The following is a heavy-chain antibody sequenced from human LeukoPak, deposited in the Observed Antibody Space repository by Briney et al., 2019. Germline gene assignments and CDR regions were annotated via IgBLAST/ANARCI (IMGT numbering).Heavy chain of an antibody. D-gene: IGHD4-17*01. Sequence: GGSLRLSCAASGFTFSRYAMSWVRQAPGKGLERVSAICGSGSRTYYADSVKGRFTISRDNSKNTLYLQMNSLRVEDTAVYYCAKDPAYGDRPNWFGPWGQGTLVTVSS. CDR2: ICGSGSRT. J-gene: IGHJ5*02. CDR1: GFTFSRYA. CDR3: AKDPAYGDRPNWFGP. V-gene: IGHV3-23*01.